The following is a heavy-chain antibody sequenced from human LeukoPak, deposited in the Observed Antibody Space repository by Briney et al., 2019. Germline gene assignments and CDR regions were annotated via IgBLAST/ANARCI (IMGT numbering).Heavy chain of an antibody. Sequence: GGSLRLSCAASGFTFSSYSMNWVRQAPGKGLEWVSSISSSSSYIYYADSVKGRFTISRDNAKNSLYLQMNSLRAEDTAVYYCARAATTVRGLWFDPWGQGTLVTASS. CDR2: ISSSSSYI. CDR1: GFTFSSYS. D-gene: IGHD4-11*01. V-gene: IGHV3-21*01. J-gene: IGHJ5*02. CDR3: ARAATTVRGLWFDP.